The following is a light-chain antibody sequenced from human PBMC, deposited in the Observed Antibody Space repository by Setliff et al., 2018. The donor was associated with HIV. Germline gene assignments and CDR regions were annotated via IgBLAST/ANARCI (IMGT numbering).Light chain of an antibody. J-gene: IGLJ1*01. CDR3: CSYAGTYTYI. CDR1: SSDVGAYNY. CDR2: DVS. V-gene: IGLV2-11*01. Sequence: VLTQPRSVSGSPGQSVTFSCTGSSSDVGAYNYVSWYQQHPGKAPKLMIYDVSKRPSGVPDRFSGSKSGDTASLTISGLQSEDEADYYCCSYAGTYTYIFGTGTKVTVL.